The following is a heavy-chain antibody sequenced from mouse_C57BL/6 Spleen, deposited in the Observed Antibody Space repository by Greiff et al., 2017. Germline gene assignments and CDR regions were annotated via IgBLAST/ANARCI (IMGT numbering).Heavy chain of an antibody. CDR3: ARDGRYFDV. CDR1: GYTFTSYT. V-gene: IGHV1-4*01. CDR2: INPSSGYT. J-gene: IGHJ1*03. Sequence: QVQLQPSGAELARPGASVKMSCKASGYTFTSYTMHWVKQRPGQGLEWIGYINPSSGYTKYTQKFKDKATLTADKSSSTAYMQLSSLTSEDSAVYYCARDGRYFDVWGTGTTVTVSS. D-gene: IGHD3-1*01.